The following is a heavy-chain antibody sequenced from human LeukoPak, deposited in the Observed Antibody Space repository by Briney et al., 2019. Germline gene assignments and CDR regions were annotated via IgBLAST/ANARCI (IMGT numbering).Heavy chain of an antibody. CDR3: ARERSPDYYYCMDG. Sequence: SVKVSCKASGGTFTSYAISWVRQAPGQGLEWMGGIIPIFGTANYAQKFQGRVTITADESTSTAYMELSSLRSEDTAVYYCARERSPDYYYCMDGWGQGTTVTVSS. CDR1: GGTFTSYA. CDR2: IIPIFGTA. D-gene: IGHD1-26*01. V-gene: IGHV1-69*01. J-gene: IGHJ6*02.